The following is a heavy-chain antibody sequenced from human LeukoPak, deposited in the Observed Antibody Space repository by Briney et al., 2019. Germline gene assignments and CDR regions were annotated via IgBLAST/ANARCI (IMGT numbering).Heavy chain of an antibody. V-gene: IGHV3-21*01. CDR2: ISSTGSYI. Sequence: GGSLRLSCAASGFTFSRDSMNWVRQAPGKGLEWVSSISSTGSYIYYTDSVKGRFTISRDNAKNSLYLQMNSLRAEDTAVYCCARGGTPITIFGVVPYFDYWGQGTLVTVSS. CDR3: ARGGTPITIFGVVPYFDY. CDR1: GFTFSRDS. D-gene: IGHD3-3*01. J-gene: IGHJ4*02.